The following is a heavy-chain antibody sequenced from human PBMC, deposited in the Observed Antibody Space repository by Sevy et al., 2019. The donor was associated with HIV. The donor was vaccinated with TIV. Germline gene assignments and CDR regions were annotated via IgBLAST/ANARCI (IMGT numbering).Heavy chain of an antibody. CDR1: GGSITSLY. V-gene: IGHV4-59*08. J-gene: IGHJ4*02. CDR3: AGENAWGRGYS. D-gene: IGHD1-26*01. Sequence: SETLSRTCTVSGGSITSLYWNWIRQPPGKGLEWIANIYYNGHINYNPSLKSRVTLSLNTSKKQFSLRLSSVTAADTAMYYCAGENAWGRGYSWGQGTLVTVSS. CDR2: IYYNGHI.